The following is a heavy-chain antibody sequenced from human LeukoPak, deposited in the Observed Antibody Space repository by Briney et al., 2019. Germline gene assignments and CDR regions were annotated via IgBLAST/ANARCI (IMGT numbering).Heavy chain of an antibody. CDR2: IYYIGNT. CDR3: ACERYCSSTRCYTKRYIDP. CDR1: GGSFGNYY. Sequence: SETLSLTCTVSGGSFGNYYWSWIRQTPGKGLEWIGYIYYIGNTYYNPSLKSRVTISVDTSKNQFSLELSSVTAADAAVYFCACERYCSSTRCYTKRYIDPWGQGTLVTVSS. J-gene: IGHJ5*02. V-gene: IGHV4-59*06. D-gene: IGHD2-2*01.